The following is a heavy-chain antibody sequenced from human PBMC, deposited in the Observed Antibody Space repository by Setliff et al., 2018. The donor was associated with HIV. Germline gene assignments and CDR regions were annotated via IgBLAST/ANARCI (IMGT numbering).Heavy chain of an antibody. CDR2: FHYSGST. CDR3: AKDPSDNYDSSGYYYGIPY. J-gene: IGHJ4*02. CDR1: GGSISSSSYY. D-gene: IGHD3-22*01. V-gene: IGHV4-39*07. Sequence: PSETLSLTCNVSGGSISSSSYYWGWIRQPPGKGLEWIGSFHYSGSTNYNPSLKSRVTISVDTSKNQFSLKLSPVTAADTAVYYCAKDPSDNYDSSGYYYGIPYWGQGTLVTVSS.